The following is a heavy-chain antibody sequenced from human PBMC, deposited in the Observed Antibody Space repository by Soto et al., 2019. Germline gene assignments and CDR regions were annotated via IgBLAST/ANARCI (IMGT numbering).Heavy chain of an antibody. J-gene: IGHJ6*02. D-gene: IGHD3-16*01. CDR3: ARGGPNWDYYFYGMDV. CDR1: GFTFSDNY. Sequence: GGSLRLSCAASGFTFSDNYMSWIRQAPGKGLEWVSYISSTGNTIYYTDSVKGRFTISRDNARNSLYLQMNSLRAADTAVYYCARGGPNWDYYFYGMDVWGQGTTVTVSS. V-gene: IGHV3-11*04. CDR2: ISSTGNTI.